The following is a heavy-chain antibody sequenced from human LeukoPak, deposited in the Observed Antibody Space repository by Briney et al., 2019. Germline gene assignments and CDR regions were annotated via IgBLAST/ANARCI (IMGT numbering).Heavy chain of an antibody. CDR1: GYTFTSYY. Sequence: ASVKVSCKASGYTFTSYYMHWVRQAPGQGLEWMGIINPSGGSTSYAQKFQGRVTMTTDTSTSTAYMELRSLRSDDTAVYYCARALTDWFDPWGQGTLITVSS. J-gene: IGHJ5*02. CDR3: ARALTDWFDP. CDR2: INPSGGST. V-gene: IGHV1-46*01.